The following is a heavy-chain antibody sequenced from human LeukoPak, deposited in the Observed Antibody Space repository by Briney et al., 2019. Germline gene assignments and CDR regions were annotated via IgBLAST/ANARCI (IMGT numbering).Heavy chain of an antibody. CDR2: ISYDGSSK. CDR1: GFTFSRYG. CDR3: AKFNRQYCSSTSCYGGFDY. Sequence: GGSLRLSCAASGFTFSRYGMHWVRQAPGKGLEWVAVISYDGSSKYYADSVKGRFTISRDNSKNTLYLQMNSLRAEDTAVYYCAKFNRQYCSSTSCYGGFDYWGQGTLVTVSS. J-gene: IGHJ4*02. D-gene: IGHD2-2*01. V-gene: IGHV3-30*18.